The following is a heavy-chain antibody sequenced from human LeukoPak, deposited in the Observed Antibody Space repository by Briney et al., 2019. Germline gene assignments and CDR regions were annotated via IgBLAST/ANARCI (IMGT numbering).Heavy chain of an antibody. CDR1: GFTFSSYS. D-gene: IGHD2-15*01. CDR3: AKTESSLGYCSGGSCWTGYFDY. CDR2: ISSSSSYI. J-gene: IGHJ4*02. Sequence: GGSLRLSCAASGFTFSSYSMNWVRQAPGKGLEWVSSISSSSSYIYYADSVKGRFTISRDNAKNSLYLQMNSLRAEDTAVYYCAKTESSLGYCSGGSCWTGYFDYWGQGTLVTVSS. V-gene: IGHV3-21*01.